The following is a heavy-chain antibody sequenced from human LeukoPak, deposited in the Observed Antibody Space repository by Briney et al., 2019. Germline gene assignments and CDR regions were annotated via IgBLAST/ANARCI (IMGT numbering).Heavy chain of an antibody. Sequence: GGSLRLSCAASGFTLGNYAMSWVRQAPGKGLEWVSTISGSGDSIYYADSVKGRFTISRDNSKNTLYLQMNSLRAEDTAVYYCAKPNYDILTGYYKGWGQGTLVTVSP. CDR1: GFTLGNYA. V-gene: IGHV3-23*01. CDR2: ISGSGDSI. CDR3: AKPNYDILTGYYKG. D-gene: IGHD3-9*01. J-gene: IGHJ4*02.